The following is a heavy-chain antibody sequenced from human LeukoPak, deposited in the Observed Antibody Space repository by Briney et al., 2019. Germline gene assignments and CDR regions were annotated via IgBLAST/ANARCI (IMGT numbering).Heavy chain of an antibody. CDR2: IYHSGST. CDR1: GYSISSGYY. D-gene: IGHD3-16*01. V-gene: IGHV4-38-2*02. J-gene: IGHJ4*02. CDR3: ARVADYDYVWGSWVDY. Sequence: SETLSLTCTVSGYSISSGYYWGWIRQPPGKGLEWIGSIYHSGSTYYNPSLKSRVTISVDTSKNQFSLKLSSVTAADTAVYYCARVADYDYVWGSWVDYWGQGTLVTVSS.